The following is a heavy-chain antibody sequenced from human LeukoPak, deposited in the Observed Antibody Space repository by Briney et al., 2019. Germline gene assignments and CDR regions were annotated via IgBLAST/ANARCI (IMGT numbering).Heavy chain of an antibody. CDR3: ARDQGYYDFWSGYLSDAFDI. D-gene: IGHD3-3*01. J-gene: IGHJ3*02. Sequence: SETLSLTCTVSGGSISSYYWSWIRQPPGKGLEWIGYIYYSGSTNYNPSLKSRVTISVDTSKNQFSLKLSSVTAADTAVYYCARDQGYYDFWSGYLSDAFDIWGQGTMVTVSS. V-gene: IGHV4-59*01. CDR1: GGSISSYY. CDR2: IYYSGST.